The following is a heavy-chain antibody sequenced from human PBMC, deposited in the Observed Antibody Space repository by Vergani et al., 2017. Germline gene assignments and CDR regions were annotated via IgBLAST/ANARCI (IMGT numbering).Heavy chain of an antibody. CDR3: ARTLGQAILGPHDY. J-gene: IGHJ4*02. D-gene: IGHD7-27*01. CDR1: GFTFSSYS. Sequence: EVQLVESGGGLVKPGGSLRLSCAASGFTFSSYSMNWVRQAPGKGLEWVSSISSTSSYIYYADSVKGRFTISRDNVKNSLYLEMNSLRAEDMAVYYCARTLGQAILGPHDYWGQGTLVTVSS. V-gene: IGHV3-21*01. CDR2: ISSTSSYI.